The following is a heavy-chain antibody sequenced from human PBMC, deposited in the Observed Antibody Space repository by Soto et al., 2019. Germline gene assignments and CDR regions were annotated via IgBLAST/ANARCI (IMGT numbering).Heavy chain of an antibody. CDR2: IWYDGSNK. Sequence: GGSLRLSCAASGFTFSSYGMHWVRQAPGKGLEWVAVIWYDGSNKYYADSVKGRFTISRDNSKNTLYLQMNSLRAEDTAVYYCARELRSIAALDPFDIWGQGTMVTVSS. V-gene: IGHV3-33*01. CDR3: ARELRSIAALDPFDI. D-gene: IGHD6-6*01. J-gene: IGHJ3*02. CDR1: GFTFSSYG.